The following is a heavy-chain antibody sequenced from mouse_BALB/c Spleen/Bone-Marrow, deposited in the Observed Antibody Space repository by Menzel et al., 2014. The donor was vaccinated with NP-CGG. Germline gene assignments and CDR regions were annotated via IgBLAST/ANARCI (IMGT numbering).Heavy chain of an antibody. V-gene: IGHV1-80*01. CDR3: AFGNYDFDY. D-gene: IGHD2-1*01. Sequence: VMLVESGAELVRPGSSVKISCKASGYAFSSYWMNWVKQRSGQGLEWIGQIYPGDGDTNYSGKFKGKATLTADESSSTAYMQLSSLTSEDSAVYFCAFGNYDFDYWGQGTTLTVSS. CDR2: IYPGDGDT. J-gene: IGHJ2*01. CDR1: GYAFSSYW.